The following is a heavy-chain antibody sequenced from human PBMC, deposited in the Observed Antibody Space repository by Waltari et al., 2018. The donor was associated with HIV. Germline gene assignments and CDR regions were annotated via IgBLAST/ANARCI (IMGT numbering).Heavy chain of an antibody. V-gene: IGHV3-21*01. CDR2: ISSSSSYI. CDR1: GFTFSSYS. CDR3: ARDPGWSGLYYYYYGMDV. D-gene: IGHD3-3*01. Sequence: EVQLVESGGGLVKPGGSLRLSCAASGFTFSSYSMNWVRQAPGKGLEWVSSISSSSSYIYYADSVKGRFTISRDNAKNSLYLQMNSLRAEDTAVYYCARDPGWSGLYYYYYGMDVWGQGTTVTVSS. J-gene: IGHJ6*02.